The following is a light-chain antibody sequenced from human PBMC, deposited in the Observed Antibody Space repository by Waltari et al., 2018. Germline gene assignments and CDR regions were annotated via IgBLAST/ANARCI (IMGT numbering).Light chain of an antibody. CDR2: WAS. Sequence: DIVMTQSPDSLALSLGERATINCNSSQSVLSSSNNKNYLVWYQQKPGQPPKLLVYWASTRESGVPDRFSGSGSGTDFTLTISSLQAEDVAVYYCQQYYSAPLTFGGGTKVEIK. CDR1: QSVLSSSNNKNY. V-gene: IGKV4-1*01. CDR3: QQYYSAPLT. J-gene: IGKJ4*01.